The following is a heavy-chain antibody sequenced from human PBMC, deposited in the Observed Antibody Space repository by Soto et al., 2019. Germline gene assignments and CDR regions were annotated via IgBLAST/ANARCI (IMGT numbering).Heavy chain of an antibody. J-gene: IGHJ4*02. CDR1: GYTFITYG. CDR2: ISTYNGNT. V-gene: IGHV1-18*01. D-gene: IGHD3-22*01. Sequence: QVQLVQSEAEVKKPGASVKVSCKASGYTFITYGVSWVRQARGQGLDWLGWISTYNGNTRYAERLQGRVTMTTDTTTNTAYMELRNLRSDDTAVYYCARGPTDYYDNSANYFLDYWGQGTLVTVSS. CDR3: ARGPTDYYDNSANYFLDY.